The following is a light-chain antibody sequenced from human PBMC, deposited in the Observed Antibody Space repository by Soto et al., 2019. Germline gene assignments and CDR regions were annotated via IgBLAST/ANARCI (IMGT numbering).Light chain of an antibody. Sequence: DNQITQSPSTLAASVGDSVTSTCRDSKSISRSLAWYHHQTGKAPKLLIYDASTLESGVPSRFSGTGSGTEFTFSITSLQPEDFGTYYCQQCYMGWTFGQGTKVDIK. V-gene: IGKV1-5*01. CDR3: QQCYMGWT. CDR1: KSISRS. J-gene: IGKJ1*01. CDR2: DAS.